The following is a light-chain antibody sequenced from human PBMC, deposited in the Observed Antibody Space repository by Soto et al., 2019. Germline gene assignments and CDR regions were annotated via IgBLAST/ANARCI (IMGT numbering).Light chain of an antibody. V-gene: IGKV3-11*01. Sequence: EIVLTQSPATLSLSPGERATLSCRISQSVTSYLAWYQHKPGQAPRLLVYDASDRATGVPARFSGSGSGTDFTLTISSLQPEDFAVYYCQQRYNWPLTFGGGTKVDIK. J-gene: IGKJ4*01. CDR3: QQRYNWPLT. CDR1: QSVTSY. CDR2: DAS.